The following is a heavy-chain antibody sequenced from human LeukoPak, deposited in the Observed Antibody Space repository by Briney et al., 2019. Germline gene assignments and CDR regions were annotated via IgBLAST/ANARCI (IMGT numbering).Heavy chain of an antibody. J-gene: IGHJ5*02. V-gene: IGHV4-39*07. D-gene: IGHD6-19*01. CDR2: IYYSGST. CDR3: ARDGGSYSSGWYNWFDP. Sequence: SETLSLTCTVSGGSISSSSYYWGWIRQPPGKGLEWIGSIYYSGSTYYNPSLKSRVTISVDTSKNQFSLKLSSVTAADTAVYYRARDGGSYSSGWYNWFDPWGQGTLVTVSS. CDR1: GGSISSSSYY.